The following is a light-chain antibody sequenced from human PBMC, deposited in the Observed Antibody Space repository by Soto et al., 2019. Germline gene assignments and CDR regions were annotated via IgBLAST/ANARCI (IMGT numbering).Light chain of an antibody. CDR1: QSISNW. Sequence: DIQMTQSPSTLSASVGDRVSITCRASQSISNWLAWYQQKPGKVPKLLIYKASTLKSGVPSRFSGSGSGTEFTLTISSLQPDDFATYYCQHYNSYSWTFGQGTKVDI. V-gene: IGKV1-5*03. CDR2: KAS. J-gene: IGKJ1*01. CDR3: QHYNSYSWT.